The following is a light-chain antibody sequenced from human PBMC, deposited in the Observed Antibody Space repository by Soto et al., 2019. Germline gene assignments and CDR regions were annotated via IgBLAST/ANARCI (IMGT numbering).Light chain of an antibody. CDR1: QSISIY. V-gene: IGKV1-39*01. CDR2: AAS. J-gene: IGKJ1*01. CDR3: QQTSNTLPWA. Sequence: DIQMIQSPSSLSASVGDTVTITCRASQSISIYLNWYQHKPGKAPKLLINAASTLQSGVPSWFSGSGSGTDFTLTIISLQSEDFATYYCQQTSNTLPWAFGQGTKVEIK.